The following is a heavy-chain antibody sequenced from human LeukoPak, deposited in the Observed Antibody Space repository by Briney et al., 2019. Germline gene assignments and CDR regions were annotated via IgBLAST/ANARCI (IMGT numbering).Heavy chain of an antibody. CDR1: GFTFSNHW. CDR2: IDEGGTNA. Sequence: GGSLRLSCAASGFTFSNHWMHWVRHAPGKGLVWVSRIDEGGTNAIYADSVKGPFSISRHNAKNTVNLQMNSLRVEDTGVYYCIRDEALWRLDYWGQGTLVTVSS. D-gene: IGHD2-21*01. J-gene: IGHJ4*02. V-gene: IGHV3-74*01. CDR3: IRDEALWRLDY.